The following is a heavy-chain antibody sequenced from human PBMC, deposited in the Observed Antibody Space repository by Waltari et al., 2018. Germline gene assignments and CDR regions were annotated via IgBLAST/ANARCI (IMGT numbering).Heavy chain of an antibody. V-gene: IGHV4-34*01. Sequence: QVQLQQWGAGLLKPSETLSLTCAVYGGSFSGYYWSWIRQPPGKGLEWIGEINHSGSTNYNPSLKSRVTISVDTSKNQFSLKLSSVTAADTAVYYCARAPGGGSSPRRFDPWGQGTLVTVSS. CDR2: INHSGST. CDR3: ARAPGGGSSPRRFDP. CDR1: GGSFSGYY. D-gene: IGHD2-2*01. J-gene: IGHJ5*02.